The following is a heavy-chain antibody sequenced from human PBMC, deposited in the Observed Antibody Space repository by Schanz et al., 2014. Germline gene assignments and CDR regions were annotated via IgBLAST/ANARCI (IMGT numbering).Heavy chain of an antibody. CDR2: TRYDGNNK. CDR3: AKDLISVWSGGAL. CDR1: GFTFSSYS. J-gene: IGHJ1*01. D-gene: IGHD6-19*01. Sequence: VQLVESGGGLVQPGGSLRLSCSASGFTFSSYSMYWVRQAPGKGLEWVAATRYDGNNKYYVDSVKGRFTISRDNSKNTLSLLMNSLRAEDTAVYFCAKDLISVWSGGALWG. V-gene: IGHV3-33*06.